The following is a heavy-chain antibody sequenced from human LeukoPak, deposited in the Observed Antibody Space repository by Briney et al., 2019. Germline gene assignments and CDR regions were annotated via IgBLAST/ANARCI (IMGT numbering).Heavy chain of an antibody. CDR3: ARHALTYTATYYFDY. CDR1: GGSISSYY. D-gene: IGHD5-18*01. J-gene: IGHJ4*02. CDR2: IYTSGST. V-gene: IGHV4-4*07. Sequence: SETLSLTCTVSGGSISSYYWSWIRQPAGKGLEWIGRIYTSGSTNYNPSLKSRVTMSVDTSKNQFSLKLSSVTAADTAVYYCARHALTYTATYYFDYWGQGTLVTVSS.